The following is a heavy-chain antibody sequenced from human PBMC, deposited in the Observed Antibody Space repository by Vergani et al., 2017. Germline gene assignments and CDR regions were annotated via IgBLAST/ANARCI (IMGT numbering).Heavy chain of an antibody. V-gene: IGHV4-39*01. J-gene: IGHJ4*02. Sequence: QLQLQESGPGLVKPSETLSLTCTVSGGSISSSSYYWGWISQPPGKGLEWIGRIYYSGSTYYNPALKSRVTISGDTSKNQFSLKLSSVTAADTAVYYCARRTTMVRGVLEIARYYFDYWGQGTLVTVSS. CDR1: GGSISSSSYY. CDR2: IYYSGST. CDR3: ARRTTMVRGVLEIARYYFDY. D-gene: IGHD3-10*01.